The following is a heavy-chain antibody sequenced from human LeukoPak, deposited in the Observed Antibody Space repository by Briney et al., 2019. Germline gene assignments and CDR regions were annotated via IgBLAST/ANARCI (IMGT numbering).Heavy chain of an antibody. J-gene: IGHJ4*02. V-gene: IGHV3-53*01. CDR2: LYSGGTT. CDR3: ARGHIAVAGHYGAGPSDS. CDR1: GFTVSSSY. Sequence: GGSLRLSRAASGFTVSSSYMSWVRQAPGKGLEWVSMLYSGGTTYYADSVKGRFTISRDNSKNSLYLQMNSLRAEDTAVYYCARGHIAVAGHYGAGPSDSWGQGTLVTVSS. D-gene: IGHD6-19*01.